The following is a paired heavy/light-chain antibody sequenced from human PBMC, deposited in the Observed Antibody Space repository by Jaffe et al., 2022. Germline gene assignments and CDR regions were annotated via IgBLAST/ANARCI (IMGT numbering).Light chain of an antibody. CDR3: QQRSNWPPT. V-gene: IGKV3-11*01. Sequence: EIVLTQSPATLSLSPGERATLSCRASQSISSYLAWYQHKPGQAPRLLIYDASNRAAGIPARFSGSGSGTDFTLTISSLEPEDFAVYYCQQRSNWPPTFGPGTKVDIK. CDR1: QSISSY. J-gene: IGKJ3*01. CDR2: DAS.
Heavy chain of an antibody. CDR2: INPNSGGT. Sequence: QVQLVQSGAEVKKPGASVKVSCKASGYTFTDYYMHWVRQAPGQGLEWMGWINPNSGGTSYAQKFQGRVAMTRDTSINTAYMALSPLRSDDTAVYYCAPAPQDQLHPYYFDYWGQGTLVTVSS. D-gene: IGHD2-2*01. V-gene: IGHV1-2*02. CDR1: GYTFTDYY. CDR3: APAPQDQLHPYYFDY. J-gene: IGHJ4*02.